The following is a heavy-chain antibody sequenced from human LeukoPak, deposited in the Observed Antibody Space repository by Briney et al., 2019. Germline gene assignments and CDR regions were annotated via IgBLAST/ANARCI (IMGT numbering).Heavy chain of an antibody. CDR3: AREVGRYTYGYRPTELYWYFDL. Sequence: SQTLSLTCTVSAGSISSVTSFWTWIRQPAGKGLEWIGRIYTSGSTNYNPSLKSRVTRSVDTSKNQYSLRLSCVTAADTAVYYCAREVGRYTYGYRPTELYWYFDLWGRGTRVTVSS. CDR1: AGSISSVTSF. D-gene: IGHD5-18*01. CDR2: IYTSGST. V-gene: IGHV4-61*02. J-gene: IGHJ2*01.